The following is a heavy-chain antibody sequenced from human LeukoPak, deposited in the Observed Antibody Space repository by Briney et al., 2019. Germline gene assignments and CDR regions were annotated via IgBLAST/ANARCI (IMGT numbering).Heavy chain of an antibody. D-gene: IGHD2-15*01. CDR3: ARGELIAAAAHDGFDI. J-gene: IGHJ3*02. CDR1: DSAIGGGYY. V-gene: IGHV4-31*03. Sequence: PSQTLSLTCSVSDSAIGGGYYWGWIRQHPGKGLEWIGYIYYSGETFYNPSLTSRVSMSVDTSKSQFSLRLTSTTAADTAVYYCARGELIAAAAHDGFDIWGPGTMVIVSS. CDR2: IYYSGET.